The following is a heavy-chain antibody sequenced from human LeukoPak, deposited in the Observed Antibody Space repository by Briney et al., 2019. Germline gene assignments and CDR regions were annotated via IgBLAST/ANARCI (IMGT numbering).Heavy chain of an antibody. Sequence: SETLSHTCAVYGGSFSGYYWSWIRQPPGKGLEWIGEINHSGSTNYNPSLKSRVTISVDTSKNQFSLKLSSVTAADTAVYYCARRYCSSTSCRYWFDPWGQGTLVTVSS. J-gene: IGHJ5*02. V-gene: IGHV4-34*01. CDR2: INHSGST. CDR1: GGSFSGYY. D-gene: IGHD2-2*01. CDR3: ARRYCSSTSCRYWFDP.